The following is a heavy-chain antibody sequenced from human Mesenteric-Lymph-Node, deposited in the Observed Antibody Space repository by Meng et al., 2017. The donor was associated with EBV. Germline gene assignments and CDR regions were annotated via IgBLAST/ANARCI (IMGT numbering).Heavy chain of an antibody. D-gene: IGHD6-13*01. CDR1: GGSISSGGYS. V-gene: IGHV4-30-2*01. Sequence: RRRQGSGYGLVKPSQTLSLTCAVSGGSISSGGYSWSWIRQPPGKGLEWIGYIYHSGSTYYNPSLKSRVTISVDRSKNQFSLKLSSVTAADTAVYYCARCIAAAGTSWFDPWGQGTLVTVSS. CDR3: ARCIAAAGTSWFDP. CDR2: IYHSGST. J-gene: IGHJ5*02.